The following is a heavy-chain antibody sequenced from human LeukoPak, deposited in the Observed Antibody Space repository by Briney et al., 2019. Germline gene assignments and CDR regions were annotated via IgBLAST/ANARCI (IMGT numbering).Heavy chain of an antibody. J-gene: IGHJ4*02. CDR3: ARDAPYSSGWYGDGFDY. Sequence: PGGSLRLSCAASGFTFSTYSVNWVRQAPGKGLEWVSYISSSSTTIYYAGSVKGRFTISRDNAKNSLYLQMNSLRAEDTALYYCARDAPYSSGWYGDGFDYWGQGTLVTVSS. CDR1: GFTFSTYS. V-gene: IGHV3-48*04. D-gene: IGHD6-19*01. CDR2: ISSSSTTI.